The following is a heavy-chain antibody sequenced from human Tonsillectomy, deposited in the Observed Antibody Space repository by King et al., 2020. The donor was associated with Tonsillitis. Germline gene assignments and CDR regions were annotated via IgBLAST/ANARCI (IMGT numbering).Heavy chain of an antibody. J-gene: IGHJ4*02. CDR3: ASTGSGSSIDY. CDR2: ISSSSRYI. Sequence: VQLVESGGGLVKPGGSLRLSCAASGFTFVSYSMNWVRQAPGKGLEWVSAISSSSRYICYADSVKGRFNISRDNAKNSLYLQMNSMRAEDTAVYYCASTGSGSSIDYWGQGALVTVSS. V-gene: IGHV3-21*01. CDR1: GFTFVSYS. D-gene: IGHD3-10*01.